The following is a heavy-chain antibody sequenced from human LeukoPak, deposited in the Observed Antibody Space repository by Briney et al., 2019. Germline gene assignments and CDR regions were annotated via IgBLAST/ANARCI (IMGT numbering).Heavy chain of an antibody. CDR3: TRVGDSSRQKNDAFDI. V-gene: IGHV3-20*04. D-gene: IGHD3-16*01. J-gene: IGHJ3*02. CDR2: INWNGDNP. Sequence: GGSLRLSCEASGFTFEDYGMTWVRQRPGKGLEYVCEINWNGDNPVYENSLRGRFTITRDNAKNSLYLQMDTLRAEDTALYYCTRVGDSSRQKNDAFDIWGQGTMVTVSS. CDR1: GFTFEDYG.